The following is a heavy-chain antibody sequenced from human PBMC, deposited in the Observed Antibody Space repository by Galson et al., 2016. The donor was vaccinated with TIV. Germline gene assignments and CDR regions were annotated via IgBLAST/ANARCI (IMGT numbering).Heavy chain of an antibody. CDR3: ARGKERVVNYYYYIDV. D-gene: IGHD3-3*01. Sequence: SVKVSCKASGGTFSSYGISWVRQAPGQGLEWMGGINPVFGIPNYAQKFQGRVTITADESTSTAYMELNSLRSEDTAVYYCARGKERVVNYYYYIDVWGKGTTITVSS. CDR1: GGTFSSYG. J-gene: IGHJ6*03. V-gene: IGHV1-69*13. CDR2: INPVFGIP.